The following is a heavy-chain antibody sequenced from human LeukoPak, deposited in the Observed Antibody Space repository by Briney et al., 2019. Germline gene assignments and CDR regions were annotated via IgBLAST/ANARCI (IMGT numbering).Heavy chain of an antibody. J-gene: IGHJ3*02. D-gene: IGHD3-22*01. CDR3: TRGDYYDSSGYFADAFDI. CDR1: GFTFSSYT. CDR2: ISSSSSYI. Sequence: GGSLRLSCAASGFTFSSYTMNWVRQAPGKGLEWVSCISSSSSYIYYGDSVKGRFTISRDNAKNSLYLQMNSLKTEDTAVYYCTRGDYYDSSGYFADAFDIWGQGTMVTVSS. V-gene: IGHV3-21*04.